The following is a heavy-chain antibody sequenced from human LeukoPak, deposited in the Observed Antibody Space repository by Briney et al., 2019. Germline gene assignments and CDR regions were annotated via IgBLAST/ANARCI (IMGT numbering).Heavy chain of an antibody. V-gene: IGHV3-21*01. CDR1: EFTFNNYT. Sequence: GGSLRLSCAPSEFTFNNYTLNWVRQAPGKGLEWVSSINNSSRYISYADSVNGRFTISRDNAKNSLYLQMNSLRAEDTAVYYCARDLGIVYYYGMDVWGQGTTVIVSS. D-gene: IGHD7-27*01. J-gene: IGHJ6*02. CDR2: INNSSRYI. CDR3: ARDLGIVYYYGMDV.